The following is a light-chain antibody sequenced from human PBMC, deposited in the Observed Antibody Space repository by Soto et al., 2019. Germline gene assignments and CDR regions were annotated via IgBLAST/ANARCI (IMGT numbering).Light chain of an antibody. CDR1: QSINTW. CDR3: QQYNSHSSYT. CDR2: KAS. Sequence: DIRMTQSPSTLSASVGDRVTITCRASQSINTWLAWYQQKPGKAPKLLIYKASNLRSGVPSRFSGSGSGTEVTLTISSLQPDDFAIYYCQQYNSHSSYTFGQGTKLEIK. V-gene: IGKV1-5*03. J-gene: IGKJ2*01.